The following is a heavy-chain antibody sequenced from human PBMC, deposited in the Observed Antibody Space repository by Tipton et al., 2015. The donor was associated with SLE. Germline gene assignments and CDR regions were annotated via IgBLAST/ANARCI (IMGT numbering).Heavy chain of an antibody. V-gene: IGHV4-61*09. CDR3: ARADYYYGMDV. CDR1: GGSISSGSYY. CDR2: IYTSGST. J-gene: IGHJ6*02. Sequence: TLSLTCTVSGGSISSGSYYWSWIRQPAGKGLEWIGYIYTSGSTNYNPSLKSRVTISVDTSKNQFSLKLSSVTAADTAVYYCARADYYYGMDVWGQGTTVTGSS.